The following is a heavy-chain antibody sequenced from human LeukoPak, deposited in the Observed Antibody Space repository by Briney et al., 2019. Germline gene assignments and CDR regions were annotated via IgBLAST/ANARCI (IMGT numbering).Heavy chain of an antibody. CDR2: ITTSGGAT. V-gene: IGHV3-23*01. D-gene: IGHD1-26*01. Sequence: GVSLRLSCAASGFTFSSYDMSWVRQAPGKGLKWVSSITTSGGATYYADSVKGRFTISRDNSKNTLYLQMNSLRAEDTAVYYCAKSFSGSYLGAIDYWGQGTLVTVSS. J-gene: IGHJ4*02. CDR1: GFTFSSYD. CDR3: AKSFSGSYLGAIDY.